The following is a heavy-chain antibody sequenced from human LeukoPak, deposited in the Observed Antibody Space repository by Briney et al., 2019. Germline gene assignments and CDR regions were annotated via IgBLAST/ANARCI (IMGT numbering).Heavy chain of an antibody. CDR1: GYSISSGYY. D-gene: IGHD6-6*01. CDR2: VFIGEGT. J-gene: IGHJ6*02. V-gene: IGHV4-38-2*02. CDR3: AGDNCSSHRSYYGMDV. Sequence: SETLSLTCTVSGYSISSGYYWDWLRPSPGKGLGWIGGVFIGEGTYYNPSLKRRATIAVDTDKKEISLRVRSVTAGDTAADYCAGDNCSSHRSYYGMDVWGQGTPVTVSS.